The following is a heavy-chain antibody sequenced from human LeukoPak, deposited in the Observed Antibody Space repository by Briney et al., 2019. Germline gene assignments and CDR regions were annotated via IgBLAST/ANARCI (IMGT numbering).Heavy chain of an antibody. D-gene: IGHD5-18*01. V-gene: IGHV4-59*01. CDR2: IYYSGST. J-gene: IGHJ5*02. CDR1: GGSISSYY. Sequence: SETLSLTCTVSGGSISSYYWSWIRPPPGKGREWIGYIYYSGSTNYNPSLKSRVTISVNTSKNQFSLKLSSVTAADTAVYYCARVSHEPMENSLLNWFDPWGQGTLVTVSS. CDR3: ARVSHEPMENSLLNWFDP.